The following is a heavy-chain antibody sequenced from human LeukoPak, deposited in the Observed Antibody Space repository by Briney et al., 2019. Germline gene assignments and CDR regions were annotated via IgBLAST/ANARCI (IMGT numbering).Heavy chain of an antibody. CDR3: ASLLRLGELSLWD. V-gene: IGHV3-23*01. D-gene: IGHD3-16*02. CDR1: GFTFSSYA. J-gene: IGHJ4*02. Sequence: PGGSLRLSCAASGFTFSSYAMSWVRQAPGKGLEGVSAISGSGGSTYYADSVKGRFTISRDNSKNTLYLQMNSLRAEDTAVYYCASLLRLGELSLWDWGQGTLVTVSS. CDR2: ISGSGGST.